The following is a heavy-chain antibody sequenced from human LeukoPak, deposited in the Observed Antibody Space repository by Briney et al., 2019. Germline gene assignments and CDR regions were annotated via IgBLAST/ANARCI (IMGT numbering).Heavy chain of an antibody. CDR2: ISYGGST. V-gene: IGHV4-59*01. D-gene: IGHD3-3*01. J-gene: IGHJ3*01. CDR1: GGSISSYY. CDR3: ARGIFGMVLNAFDL. Sequence: SETLSLTCTVSGGSISSYYWTWIRQPPGRGLEWVGDISYGGSTNYNPSLKSRVTISVDTSTNQFSLKLSSVTAADTAVYYCARGIFGMVLNAFDLWGRGTMVTVSS.